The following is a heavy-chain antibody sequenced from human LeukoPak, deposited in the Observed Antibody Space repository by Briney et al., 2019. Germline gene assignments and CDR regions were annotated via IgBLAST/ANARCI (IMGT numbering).Heavy chain of an antibody. Sequence: SETLSLTCAVYGGSFSGYYWSWIRQPPGKGLEWIGEINHSGSTNYNPSLKSRVTISVDTSKNQFSLKLSSVAAADTAVYYCARLGPAAGTSFDYWGQGTLVTVSS. CDR2: INHSGST. J-gene: IGHJ4*02. D-gene: IGHD6-13*01. V-gene: IGHV4-34*01. CDR1: GGSFSGYY. CDR3: ARLGPAAGTSFDY.